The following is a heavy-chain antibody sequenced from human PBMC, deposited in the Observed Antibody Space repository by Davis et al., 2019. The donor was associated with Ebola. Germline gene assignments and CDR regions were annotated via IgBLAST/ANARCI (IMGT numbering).Heavy chain of an antibody. J-gene: IGHJ4*02. D-gene: IGHD1-1*01. CDR3: ARDPGTTSDY. CDR2: ISWNSGSI. CDR1: GFTFDDYA. Sequence: SLKISCAASGFTFDDYAMHWVRQAPGKGPEWVSGISWNSGSIGDADSVKGRFTISRDNAKNSLYLQMNSLRAEDTAVYYCARDPGTTSDYWGQGTLVTVSS. V-gene: IGHV3-9*01.